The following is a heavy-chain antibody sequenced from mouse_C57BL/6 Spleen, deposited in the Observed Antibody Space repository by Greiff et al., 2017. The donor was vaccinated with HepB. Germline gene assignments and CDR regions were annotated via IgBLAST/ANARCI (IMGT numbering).Heavy chain of an antibody. V-gene: IGHV1-55*01. Sequence: QVQLQQPGAELVKPGASVKMSCKASGYTFTSYRITWVKQRPGQGLEWIGDIYPGSGSTNYNEKFKSKATLTVDTSSSTAYMQLSSLTSEDSAVYYCARDYYGSRYFDYWGQGTTLTVSS. CDR1: GYTFTSYR. CDR2: IYPGSGST. J-gene: IGHJ2*01. D-gene: IGHD1-1*01. CDR3: ARDYYGSRYFDY.